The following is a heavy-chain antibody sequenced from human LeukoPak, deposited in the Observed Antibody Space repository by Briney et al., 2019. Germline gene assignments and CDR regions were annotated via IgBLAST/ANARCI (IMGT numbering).Heavy chain of an antibody. CDR2: IIPIFGTA. J-gene: IGHJ6*03. D-gene: IGHD3-10*01. Sequence: SVKVSCKASGGTLSSYAISWVRQAPGQGLEWMGGIIPIFGTANYAQKFQGRVTITADESTSTAYMELSSLRSEDTAVYYCARVLGSGVPNLYYYYYYMDVWGKGTTVTISS. CDR3: ARVLGSGVPNLYYYYYYMDV. V-gene: IGHV1-69*13. CDR1: GGTLSSYA.